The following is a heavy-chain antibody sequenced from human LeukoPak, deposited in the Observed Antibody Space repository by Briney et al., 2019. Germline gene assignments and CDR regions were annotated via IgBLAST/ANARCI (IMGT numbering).Heavy chain of an antibody. Sequence: SEILSLTCAVYGGSFSGYYWSWIRQPPGKGLEWIGEINHSGSTNYNPSLKSRVTISVDTSKNQFSLTLNPVTAADTAVYYCASQGHHGKLVGTTLSYFYIDGWGKGATVTVSS. J-gene: IGHJ6*03. V-gene: IGHV4-34*01. CDR2: INHSGST. CDR1: GGSFSGYY. CDR3: ASQGHHGKLVGTTLSYFYIDG. D-gene: IGHD1-26*01.